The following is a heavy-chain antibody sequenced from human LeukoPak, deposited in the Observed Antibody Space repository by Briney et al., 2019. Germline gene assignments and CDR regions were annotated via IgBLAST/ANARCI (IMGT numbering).Heavy chain of an antibody. J-gene: IGHJ4*02. CDR3: ASRTYTYDSSGYYRRNYYFDY. CDR2: INPSGGST. V-gene: IGHV1-46*01. Sequence: ASVKVSCQASGYTFTSYYMHWVRQAPGQGLEWMGIINPSGGSTSYAQKFQGRVTMTRDTSTSTVYMELSSLRSEDTAVYYCASRTYTYDSSGYYRRNYYFDYWGQGTLVTVSS. D-gene: IGHD3-22*01. CDR1: GYTFTSYY.